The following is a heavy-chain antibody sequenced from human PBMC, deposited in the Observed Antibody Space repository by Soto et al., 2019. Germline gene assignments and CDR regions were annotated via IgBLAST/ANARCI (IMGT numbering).Heavy chain of an antibody. CDR3: AKGDGRIVPRHFDY. J-gene: IGHJ4*02. Sequence: GGSLRLSCAASGFIFNNYPMNWVRQAPGKGLEWVSVITRSGANTYYADSVKGRFTISRDNSKNTLYLQMNNLGADDTAIYYCAKGDGRIVPRHFDYWGQGTLVTVSS. CDR2: ITRSGANT. CDR1: GFIFNNYP. V-gene: IGHV3-23*01. D-gene: IGHD1-26*01.